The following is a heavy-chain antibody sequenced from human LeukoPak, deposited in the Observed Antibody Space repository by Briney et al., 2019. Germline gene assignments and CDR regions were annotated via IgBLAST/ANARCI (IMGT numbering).Heavy chain of an antibody. CDR1: GGSISSYY. Sequence: SETLSLTCTVSGGSISSYYWSWIRQPAGKGLEWIGRIYTSGSTNYNPSLKSRVTMSVDTSKNQFSLKLSSVTAADTAVYYCAREYSSSWYDYYYHGMDVWGQGTTVTVSS. J-gene: IGHJ6*02. CDR2: IYTSGST. V-gene: IGHV4-4*07. D-gene: IGHD6-13*01. CDR3: AREYSSSWYDYYYHGMDV.